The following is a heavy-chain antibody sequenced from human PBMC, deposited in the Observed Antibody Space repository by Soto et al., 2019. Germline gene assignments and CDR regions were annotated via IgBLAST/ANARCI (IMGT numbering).Heavy chain of an antibody. CDR2: INPNSGDT. V-gene: IGHV1-2*02. D-gene: IGHD2-15*01. J-gene: IGHJ4*02. CDR3: ARDNYGGMLDY. CDR1: GSRFTAHF. Sequence: QVQLVQSGAEVKRSGASVKVSCKAFGSRFTAHFMHWVRQAPGQGLEWMGWINPNSGDTNYSPKFQGRVTMTRDTSTVTVYMELRSLTSHDTAVYYCARDNYGGMLDYWGQGALVTVSS.